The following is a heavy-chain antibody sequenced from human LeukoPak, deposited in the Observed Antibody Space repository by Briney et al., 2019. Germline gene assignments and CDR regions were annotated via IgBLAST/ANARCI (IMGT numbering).Heavy chain of an antibody. D-gene: IGHD3/OR15-3a*01. CDR3: ARGAWTAYYFDY. J-gene: IGHJ4*02. V-gene: IGHV3-74*01. Sequence: GGSLRLSCAASGFTFSSYWMHWVRQAPGKGLVWVSRIKSDGSNYYADSVKGRFTISRDNAKNTLYLQMNSLRAEDAAVYYCARGAWTAYYFDYWGQGTLVTVSS. CDR2: IKSDGSN. CDR1: GFTFSSYW.